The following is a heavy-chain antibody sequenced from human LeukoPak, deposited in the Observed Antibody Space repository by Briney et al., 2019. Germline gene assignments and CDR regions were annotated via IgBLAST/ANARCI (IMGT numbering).Heavy chain of an antibody. CDR3: GRWAPNPNDS. CDR2: ISAYNGRT. CDR1: GYIFINHG. J-gene: IGHJ5*01. V-gene: IGHV1-18*01. Sequence: ASVKVSCKASGYIFINHGISWVRQAPGQGLEWMGWISAYNGRTEYAPKFQDRVTMTTDTSTTTAYMGLRSLTSDDTAVYYCGRWAPNPNDSWGQGTLVTVS.